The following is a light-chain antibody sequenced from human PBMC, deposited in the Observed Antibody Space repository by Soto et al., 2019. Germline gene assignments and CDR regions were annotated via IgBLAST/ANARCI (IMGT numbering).Light chain of an antibody. V-gene: IGKV3-15*01. CDR3: QQHNNWPPRGT. CDR1: QSVSSN. CDR2: GAS. J-gene: IGKJ1*01. Sequence: EIVMTQSPATLSVSPGERATLSCRASQSVSSNLAWYQQKPGQAPRLLIYGASTMASGIPARFSGSGSGTEFTLTISSLQSEDVAVYYCQQHNNWPPRGTFGPGTKVEIK.